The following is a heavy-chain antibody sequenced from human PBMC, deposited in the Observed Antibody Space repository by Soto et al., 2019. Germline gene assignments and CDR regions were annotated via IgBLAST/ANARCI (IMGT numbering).Heavy chain of an antibody. Sequence: GGSLRLSCAASGFTFSSYSMNWVRQAPGKGLEWVSYISSSSSTIYYADSVKGRFTISRDNAKNSLYLQMNSLRDEDTAVYYCARDGIAVAGHYYYYYGMDVWGQGTTVTVSS. CDR3: ARDGIAVAGHYYYYYGMDV. CDR2: ISSSSSTI. CDR1: GFTFSSYS. J-gene: IGHJ6*02. D-gene: IGHD6-19*01. V-gene: IGHV3-48*02.